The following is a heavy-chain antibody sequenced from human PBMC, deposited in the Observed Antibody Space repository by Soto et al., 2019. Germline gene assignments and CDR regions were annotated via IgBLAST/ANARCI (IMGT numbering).Heavy chain of an antibody. V-gene: IGHV3-30*18. CDR1: GFTFRSYG. CDR2: ISHDGGNR. J-gene: IGHJ4*02. CDR3: AKDRRDGYFDN. Sequence: QVQLVESGGGVVQPGRSLRLSCAASGFTFRSYGMYWVRQAPGKGLECVAYISHDGGNRYSADSVKGRFTIFRDNSKNTLYLQMNSLGSEDGAVYYCAKDRRDGYFDNWGQGTLVTVSS.